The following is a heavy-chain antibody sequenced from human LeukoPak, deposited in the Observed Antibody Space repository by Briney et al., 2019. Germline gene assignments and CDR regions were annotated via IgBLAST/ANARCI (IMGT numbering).Heavy chain of an antibody. J-gene: IGHJ5*02. D-gene: IGHD3-16*01. CDR3: ARQIREGWFDP. Sequence: SETLSLTCTVSGGSISSSSYYWGWIRQPPRKGLEWIGSIYYSGSTYYNPSLKSRVTISVDTSKNQFSLKLSSVTAADTAVYYCARQIREGWFDPWGQGTLVTVSS. V-gene: IGHV4-39*01. CDR2: IYYSGST. CDR1: GGSISSSSYY.